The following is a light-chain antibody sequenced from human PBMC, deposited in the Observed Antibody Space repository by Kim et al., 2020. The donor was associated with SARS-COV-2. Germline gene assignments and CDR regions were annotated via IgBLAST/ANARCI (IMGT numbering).Light chain of an antibody. CDR2: DAS. CDR1: EDISKY. V-gene: IGKV1-33*01. CDR3: QQYNNLPYT. J-gene: IGKJ2*01. Sequence: SASLGDRVTITCQASEDISKYLNWYQQKAGKAPKLLINDASNLETGVPSRFSGTGSGKVFTLTISSLQPEDFTTFYCQQYNNLPYTFGQGTKLEI.